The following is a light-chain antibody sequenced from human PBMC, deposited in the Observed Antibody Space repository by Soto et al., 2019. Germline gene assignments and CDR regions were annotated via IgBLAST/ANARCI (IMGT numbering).Light chain of an antibody. CDR3: QQYYDFRT. CDR2: KAS. J-gene: IGKJ1*01. V-gene: IGKV1-5*03. CDR1: QTISSW. Sequence: DIQMTQSPSTLSGSVGDRVTITCRASQTISSWLAWYQQKPGKAPKLLIYKASTLKSGVPSRFSGSGSGTEFTLTISSLQPEDSATYYCQQYYDFRTFGQGTKVDNK.